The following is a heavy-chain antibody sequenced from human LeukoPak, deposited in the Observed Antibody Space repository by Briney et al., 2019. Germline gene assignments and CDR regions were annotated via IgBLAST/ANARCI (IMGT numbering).Heavy chain of an antibody. CDR2: ISGDGGST. D-gene: IGHD6-19*01. CDR3: AKAYSSGWYY. J-gene: IGHJ4*02. Sequence: GGSLRLSCAASGFTFDDYDMHWVRQAPGKGLEWVSLISGDGGSTYYADSVRGRFTISRDSSKNSLYLQMNSLRTEDTALYYCAKAYSSGWYYWGQGTLVTVSS. CDR1: GFTFDDYD. V-gene: IGHV3-43*02.